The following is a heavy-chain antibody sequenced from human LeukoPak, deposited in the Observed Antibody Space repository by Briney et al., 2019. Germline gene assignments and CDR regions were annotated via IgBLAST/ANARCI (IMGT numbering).Heavy chain of an antibody. CDR2: INFNSGGT. CDR1: GYTFTGHY. J-gene: IGHJ3*02. CDR3: ARDPVDSYGLLGFFDI. V-gene: IGHV1-2*02. Sequence: ASVKVSCKASGYTFTGHYMHWVRQAPGQGLEWMGWINFNSGGTNYAQKFQGRVTMTRDTSISTAYMELSRLRFDDTAVYYCARDPVDSYGLLGFFDIWGQGTMVTVSS. D-gene: IGHD5-18*01.